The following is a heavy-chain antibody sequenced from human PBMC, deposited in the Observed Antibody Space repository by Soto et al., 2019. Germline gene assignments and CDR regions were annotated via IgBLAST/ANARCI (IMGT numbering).Heavy chain of an antibody. J-gene: IGHJ6*02. Sequence: GGSLRLSCAASGFTFSSYDMHWVRQARGKGLEWVSAIGTAGDTYYPGSVKGRFTISRENAKNSLYLQMNSLRAGDTAVYYCARASVGYCSGGSCPGYYYYYYGMDVWGQGTTVTVSS. CDR1: GFTFSSYD. CDR2: IGTAGDT. CDR3: ARASVGYCSGGSCPGYYYYYYGMDV. V-gene: IGHV3-13*01. D-gene: IGHD2-15*01.